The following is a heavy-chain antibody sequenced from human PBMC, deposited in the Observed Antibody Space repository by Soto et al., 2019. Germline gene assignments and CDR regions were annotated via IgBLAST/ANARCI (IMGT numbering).Heavy chain of an antibody. J-gene: IGHJ4*02. Sequence: EVPLVESGGALVKPGESLTLSCAASGFTFNSAWMTWVRQAPGKGLEWVGRIKSWTDGGRVDTAAPVKGRFTISRDDSKNTFYLQMNSLKSEDTAVYYCTTWLREQSCTSVSCYGDGAYWGQGTLVTVSS. V-gene: IGHV3-15*02. D-gene: IGHD2-2*01. CDR2: IKSWTDGGRV. CDR3: TTWLREQSCTSVSCYGDGAY. CDR1: GFTFNSAW.